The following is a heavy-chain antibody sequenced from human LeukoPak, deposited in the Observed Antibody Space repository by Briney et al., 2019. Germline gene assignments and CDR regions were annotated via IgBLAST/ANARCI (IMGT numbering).Heavy chain of an antibody. J-gene: IGHJ6*02. D-gene: IGHD3-10*01. CDR3: ARDWPPDYYGSGSYVSGYYYGMDV. CDR1: GFTFSSYS. V-gene: IGHV3-21*01. CDR2: ISSSSSYI. Sequence: PGGSLRLSCAASGFTFSSYSMNWVRQAPGKGLEWVSSISSSSSYIYYADSVKGRFTISRDNAKNSLYLQMSSLRAEDTAVYYCARDWPPDYYGSGSYVSGYYYGMDVWGQGTTVTVSS.